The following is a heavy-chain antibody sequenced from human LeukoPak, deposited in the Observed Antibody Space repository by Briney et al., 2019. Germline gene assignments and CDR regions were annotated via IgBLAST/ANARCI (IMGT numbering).Heavy chain of an antibody. J-gene: IGHJ3*02. CDR1: GFTFGDYA. CDR3: ARDSMVRGVIIGHAFDI. Sequence: GGSLRLSCTASGFTFGDYALTWVRQAPGKGLEWVANIKQDGSEKYYVDSVKGRFTISRDNAKNSLYLQMNSLRAEDTAVYYCARDSMVRGVIIGHAFDIWGQGTMVTVSS. CDR2: IKQDGSEK. V-gene: IGHV3-7*01. D-gene: IGHD3-10*01.